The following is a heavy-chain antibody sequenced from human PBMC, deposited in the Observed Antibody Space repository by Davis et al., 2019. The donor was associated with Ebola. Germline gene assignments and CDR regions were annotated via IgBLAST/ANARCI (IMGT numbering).Heavy chain of an antibody. J-gene: IGHJ6*02. CDR2: IYHSGST. Sequence: LRLSCAVSGGSISSGGYSWSWIRQPPGKGLEWIGYIYHSGSTYYNPSLKSRVTISVDTSKNQFSLKLSSVTAADTAVYYCARAPDYYYGMDVWGQGTTVTVSS. V-gene: IGHV4-30-2*01. CDR1: GGSISSGGYS. CDR3: ARAPDYYYGMDV.